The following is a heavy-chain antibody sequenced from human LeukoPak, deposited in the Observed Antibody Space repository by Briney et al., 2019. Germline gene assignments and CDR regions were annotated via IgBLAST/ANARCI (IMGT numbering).Heavy chain of an antibody. J-gene: IGHJ4*02. V-gene: IGHV3-23*01. CDR2: IFGSGGST. D-gene: IGHD3-16*02. Sequence: GGSLRLSCAASGFTFSSYAMSWVRQAPGKGLEWVSAIFGSGGSTYYADSVKGRFTISRDNSKNTLYLQMNSLRAEDTAVYYCAKDQMITFGGVIVIAAFDYWGQGTLVTVSS. CDR3: AKDQMITFGGVIVIAAFDY. CDR1: GFTFSSYA.